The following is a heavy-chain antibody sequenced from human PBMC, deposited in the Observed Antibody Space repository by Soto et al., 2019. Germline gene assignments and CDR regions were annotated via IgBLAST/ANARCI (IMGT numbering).Heavy chain of an antibody. CDR1: GFTFSSYD. CDR3: ARGLTEVVAATKGGVYYYMDV. D-gene: IGHD2-15*01. Sequence: GGSLRLSCASSGFTFSSYDMHWVRQAPGKGLEWVSAIGTAGDTYYPGSVKGRFTISRENAKNSLYLQMNSLRAGDTAVYYCARGLTEVVAATKGGVYYYMDVWGKGTTVTVSS. V-gene: IGHV3-13*01. J-gene: IGHJ6*03. CDR2: IGTAGDT.